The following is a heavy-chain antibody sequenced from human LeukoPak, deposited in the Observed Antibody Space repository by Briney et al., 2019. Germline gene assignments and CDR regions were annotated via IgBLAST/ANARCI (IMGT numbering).Heavy chain of an antibody. J-gene: IGHJ6*03. D-gene: IGHD3-22*01. Sequence: GGSLRLSCAASGFTFSRYSMNRVRQAPGKGLEWVASISGTSTFIYSADSVKGRFTISRDTAKNSLFLQMNSLRAEDTAIYYCARDYFDSSDYPQTYYYYYMDVWGKGTTVTVSS. CDR1: GFTFSRYS. V-gene: IGHV3-21*01. CDR2: ISGTSTFI. CDR3: ARDYFDSSDYPQTYYYYYMDV.